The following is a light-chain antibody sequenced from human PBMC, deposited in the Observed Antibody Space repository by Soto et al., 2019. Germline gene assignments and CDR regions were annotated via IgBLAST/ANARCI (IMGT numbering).Light chain of an antibody. V-gene: IGKV4-1*01. CDR2: WAS. CDR1: QSVLYTPNAKNY. J-gene: IGKJ4*01. CDR3: QQFYSSPLT. Sequence: DIVMTQSPEYLAGSLGERATINCKSSQSVLYTPNAKNYLAWCQQKPGQPPRLLIYWASYREPGVPDRFSGSGSGTDFTLSISSLQAEDVAVYYCQQFYSSPLTFGGGTKVDIK.